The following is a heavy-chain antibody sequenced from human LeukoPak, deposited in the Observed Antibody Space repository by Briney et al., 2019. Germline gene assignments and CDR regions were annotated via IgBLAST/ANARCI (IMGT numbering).Heavy chain of an antibody. D-gene: IGHD3-16*01. Sequence: GGSLRLSCAASGFTFSSYSMNWVRQAPGKGLEWVSSISSSSVYRYYADSLKGRFTISRDNAKNSLYLQMSSLTAEDTAVYYCARASHGNYFWGSADYWGQGTLVTVSS. CDR3: ARASHGNYFWGSADY. V-gene: IGHV3-21*01. CDR2: ISSSSVYR. CDR1: GFTFSSYS. J-gene: IGHJ4*02.